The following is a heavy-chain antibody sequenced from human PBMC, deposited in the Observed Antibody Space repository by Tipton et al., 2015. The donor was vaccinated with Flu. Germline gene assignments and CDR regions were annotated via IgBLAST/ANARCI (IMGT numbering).Heavy chain of an antibody. Sequence: TLSLTCTVYGDFMRSDYFWGWIRQVPGKGLEWIGNIHYSGSPHYNPSLKSRVTISVDTSKNQFSLRLTSVTAADTAVYYCARDRWEYASGFDPWGQGTPVTVSP. CDR1: GDFMRSDYF. D-gene: IGHD6-19*01. CDR3: ARDRWEYASGFDP. J-gene: IGHJ5*02. V-gene: IGHV4-38-2*02. CDR2: IHYSGSP.